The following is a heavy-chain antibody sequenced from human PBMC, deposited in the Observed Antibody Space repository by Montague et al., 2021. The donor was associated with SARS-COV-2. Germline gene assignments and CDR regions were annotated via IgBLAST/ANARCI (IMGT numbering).Heavy chain of an antibody. V-gene: IGHV4-59*08. CDR1: GGSISSYY. D-gene: IGHD6-19*01. J-gene: IGHJ4*02. CDR2: IYYSGST. CDR3: ARGLEGYSSGWYWDY. Sequence: ETLSLTCTVSGGSISSYYWSWIRQPPGKGLEWIGYIYYSGSTNYNPSLKSRVTISVDTSKNQFSLKLSSVTAADTAVYYCARGLEGYSSGWYWDYWGQGTLVTVSS.